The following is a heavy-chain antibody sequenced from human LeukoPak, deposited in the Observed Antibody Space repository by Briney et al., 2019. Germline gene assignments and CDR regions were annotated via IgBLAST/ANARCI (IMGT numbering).Heavy chain of an antibody. CDR1: GFTFADHA. CDR2: ITWNSGNI. V-gene: IGHV3-9*01. Sequence: GWSLRLSCAASGFTFADHAMYWVRQAPGTGLEWVSGITWNSGNIGYADSVKGRFTISRDNAKNSLYLQMNSLRAEDTAVYYCAELGITMIGGVWGKGTTVTISS. CDR3: AELGITMIGGV. J-gene: IGHJ6*04. D-gene: IGHD3-10*02.